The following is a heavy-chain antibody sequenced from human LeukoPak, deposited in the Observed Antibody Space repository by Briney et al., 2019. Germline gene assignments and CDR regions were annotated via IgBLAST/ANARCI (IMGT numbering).Heavy chain of an antibody. CDR2: ISGSGGST. CDR1: GFTFSSYA. V-gene: IGHV3-23*01. CDR3: AKDLHYYYYYYMDV. D-gene: IGHD5/OR15-5a*01. Sequence: PGGSLRLSCAASGFTFSSYAMSWVRQAPGKGLEWVSAISGSGGSTYYADSVKGRFTISRDNYKNTLYLQMNSLRAEDTAVYYCAKDLHYYYYYYMDVWGKGTTVTVSS. J-gene: IGHJ6*03.